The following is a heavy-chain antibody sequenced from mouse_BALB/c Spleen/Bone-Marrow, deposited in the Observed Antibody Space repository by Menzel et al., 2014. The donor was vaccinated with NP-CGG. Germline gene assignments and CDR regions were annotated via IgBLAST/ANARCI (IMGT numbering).Heavy chain of an antibody. J-gene: IGHJ2*01. Sequence: VQLQQSGPELVKPGASVRISCKASNYTFTTYYIYWVKQRPGQGLEWIGWIYPGNVNTKYNEKFKARATLTADKSSSTAYMQLSSLTSEDSAVYFCARSRYGRYHGYWGQGPPLTVSS. CDR2: IYPGNVNT. CDR3: ARSRYGRYHGY. V-gene: IGHV1S56*01. D-gene: IGHD1-1*01. CDR1: NYTFTTYY.